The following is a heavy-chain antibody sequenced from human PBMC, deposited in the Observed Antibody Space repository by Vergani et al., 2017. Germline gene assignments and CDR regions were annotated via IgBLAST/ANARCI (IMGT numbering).Heavy chain of an antibody. CDR3: ARGETRTDWLDP. Sequence: QVQLQQWGAGLLKPSETLSLTCAVYGGSFSGYYWSWIRQPPGKGLEWIGEINHSGSTNYNPSLKSRVTKSVDTSKNQFSLRLSSVTAADTAVYYCARGETRTDWLDPWGQGTQVIVSS. D-gene: IGHD3/OR15-3a*01. CDR1: GGSFSGYY. CDR2: INHSGST. V-gene: IGHV4-34*01. J-gene: IGHJ5*02.